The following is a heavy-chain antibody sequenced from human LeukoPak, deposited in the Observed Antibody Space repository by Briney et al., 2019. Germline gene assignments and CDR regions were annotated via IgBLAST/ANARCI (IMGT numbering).Heavy chain of an antibody. CDR1: GFTFSDYY. V-gene: IGHV3-11*05. CDR2: ISSSSSYT. J-gene: IGHJ5*02. D-gene: IGHD3-22*01. Sequence: GGSLRLSCAASGFTFSDYYMSWIRQAPGKGLEWVSYISSSSSYTNYADSVKGRFTISRDNAKNSLYLQMNSLRAEGTAVYYCARDTSGSTNWFDPWGQGTLVTVSS. CDR3: ARDTSGSTNWFDP.